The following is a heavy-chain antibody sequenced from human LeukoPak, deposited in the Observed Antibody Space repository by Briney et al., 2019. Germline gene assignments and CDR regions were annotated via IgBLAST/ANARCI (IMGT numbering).Heavy chain of an antibody. CDR2: IYSGGST. D-gene: IGHD3-22*01. V-gene: IGHV3-53*01. Sequence: GGSLRLSCAASGFTVSSNYMSWVRQAPGKGLEWVSVIYSGGSTYYADSVKGRFTISRDNSKNTLYLQMNSLRVEDTAVYYCARRDGSGYYHAGDYWGQGTLVTVSS. CDR1: GFTVSSNY. J-gene: IGHJ4*02. CDR3: ARRDGSGYYHAGDY.